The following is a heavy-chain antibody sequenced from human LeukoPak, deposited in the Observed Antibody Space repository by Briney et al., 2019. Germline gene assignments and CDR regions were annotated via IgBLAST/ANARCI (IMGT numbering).Heavy chain of an antibody. D-gene: IGHD5-18*01. Sequence: GGPLRLSFPASKFSFSNHWMTWFRQAPGKGREWVANIKEDGSETFYVDSVKGRFTISRDNARNSLYLQMNSLRAEDTAVYYCARDGPTAYFDYWGQGTLVTVSS. J-gene: IGHJ4*02. CDR1: KFSFSNHW. CDR3: ARDGPTAYFDY. V-gene: IGHV3-7*01. CDR2: IKEDGSET.